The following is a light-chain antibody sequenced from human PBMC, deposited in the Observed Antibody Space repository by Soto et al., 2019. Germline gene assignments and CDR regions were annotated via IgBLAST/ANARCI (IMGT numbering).Light chain of an antibody. CDR1: SGDVGSYNL. J-gene: IGLJ3*02. CDR2: GVN. Sequence: QSVLTQPASVSGSPGQSITISCTGTSGDVGSYNLVSWYQQHPGKAPKLMIFGVNKRPSGVSNRFSASKSGNTASLTISGLQAEDEADYYCCSYAGSSTWVFGGGTKLPVL. CDR3: CSYAGSSTWV. V-gene: IGLV2-23*02.